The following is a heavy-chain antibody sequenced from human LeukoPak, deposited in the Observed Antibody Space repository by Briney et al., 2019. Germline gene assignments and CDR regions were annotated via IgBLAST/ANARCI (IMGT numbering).Heavy chain of an antibody. V-gene: IGHV4-59*08. J-gene: IGHJ4*02. D-gene: IGHD3-22*01. CDR1: GGSISSYY. CDR2: IYYSGST. CDR3: ARAPYYDSSSIDC. Sequence: SETLSLTCTVSGGSISSYYWSWIRQPPGKGLEWIGYIYYSGSTNYNPSLKSRVTISVDTSKNQFSLKLSSVTAADTAVYYCARAPYYDSSSIDCWGQGTLVTVSS.